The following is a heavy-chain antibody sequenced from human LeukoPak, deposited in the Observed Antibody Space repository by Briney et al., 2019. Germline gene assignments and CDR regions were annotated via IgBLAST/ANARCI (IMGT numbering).Heavy chain of an antibody. J-gene: IGHJ5*02. CDR1: GGSISSSPYY. D-gene: IGHD5-18*01. CDR2: IYYSGTT. Sequence: SETLSLTCTVSGGSISSSPYYWGWIRQPPGKGLEWIGSIYYSGTTHYSPSLESRVTISVDTSKNQFSLKLASVTAADTAIYYCAKGAGGFSYYNWFDPWGQGALVTVSS. V-gene: IGHV4-39*07. CDR3: AKGAGGFSYYNWFDP.